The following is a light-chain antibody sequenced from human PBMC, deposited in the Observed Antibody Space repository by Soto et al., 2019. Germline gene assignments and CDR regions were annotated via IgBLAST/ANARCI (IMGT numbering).Light chain of an antibody. J-gene: IGLJ2*01. CDR2: DVS. V-gene: IGLV2-14*01. Sequence: QSALTQPASVSGSPGQSITISCTGTSSDVGGYNYVSWYQQHPGKAPKLMIYDVSNRPSGVSNRFSDSKSGNTASLTISGLQAEDEADYYCSSYTSSSLVVFGGGTKLTVL. CDR3: SSYTSSSLVV. CDR1: SSDVGGYNY.